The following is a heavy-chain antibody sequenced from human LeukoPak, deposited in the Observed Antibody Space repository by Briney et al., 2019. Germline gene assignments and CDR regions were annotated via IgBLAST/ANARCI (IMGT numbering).Heavy chain of an antibody. CDR3: ARERVSAGLGYCSGGSCYSGIDAFDI. J-gene: IGHJ3*02. Sequence: GASVKDSCKASGYTFTSNGISWWRQAPGQGVEGMGWISAYNGNTTYAQKLQGSVTMTTDTSTSTAYMELRSLRSDDTAVYYCARERVSAGLGYCSGGSCYSGIDAFDIWGQGTMVTVSS. CDR2: ISAYNGNT. CDR1: GYTFTSNG. V-gene: IGHV1-18*01. D-gene: IGHD2-15*01.